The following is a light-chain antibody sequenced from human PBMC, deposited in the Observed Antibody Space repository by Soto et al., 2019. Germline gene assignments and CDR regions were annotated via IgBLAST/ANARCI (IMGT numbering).Light chain of an antibody. J-gene: IGKJ2*02. CDR2: GAS. Sequence: EIVMTQSPATLSVSPGERVTLSCRASRSVTSNFVAWYQQKPGQAPRLLVYGASTRAIDIPERFSGSGSGTDFSLTINSLEPEDFAVYFCQQYGSSPRWTFGQGTKVDIK. CDR1: RSVTSNF. V-gene: IGKV3-20*01. CDR3: QQYGSSPRWT.